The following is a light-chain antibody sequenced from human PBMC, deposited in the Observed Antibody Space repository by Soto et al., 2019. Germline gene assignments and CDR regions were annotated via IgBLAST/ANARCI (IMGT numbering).Light chain of an antibody. Sequence: QSALTQPASVSGSPGQSITISCTGTSSDVGAYKYVSWYQQHPGKAPKLMIYEVSNRPSGVSNRFSGSKSGNTASVTISGLQAEDEADYYCQSFDFRLGHWVFGGGTKLTVL. V-gene: IGLV2-14*01. CDR2: EVS. J-gene: IGLJ3*02. CDR3: QSFDFRLGHWV. CDR1: SSDVGAYKY.